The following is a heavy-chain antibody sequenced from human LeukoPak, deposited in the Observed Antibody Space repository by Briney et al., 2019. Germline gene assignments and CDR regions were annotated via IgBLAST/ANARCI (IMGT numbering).Heavy chain of an antibody. J-gene: IGHJ4*02. CDR1: GFTFSSYA. D-gene: IGHD2-2*01. CDR3: AGYCSSTSCHPDPKTRHIDY. V-gene: IGHV3-30*04. CDR2: ISYDGSNK. Sequence: GGSLRLSCAASGFTFSSYAMHWVRQAPGKGLEWVAVISYDGSNKYYAGSVKGRFTTSRDNSKNTLYLQMNSLRAEDTAVYYCAGYCSSTSCHPDPKTRHIDYWGQGTLVTVSS.